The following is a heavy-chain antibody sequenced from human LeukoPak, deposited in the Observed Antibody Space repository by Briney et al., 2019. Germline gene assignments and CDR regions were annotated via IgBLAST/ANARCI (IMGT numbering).Heavy chain of an antibody. CDR1: GGSISSGSYY. D-gene: IGHD3-22*01. CDR2: IYTSGST. J-gene: IGHJ4*02. V-gene: IGHV4-61*02. Sequence: PSQTLSLTCTVSGGSISSGSYYWSWIRQPAGKGLEWIGRIYTSGSTNYNPSLKSRVTISVDTSKNQFSLKLSSVTAADTAVYYCARDRRYYDSSAYIRGFDYWGQGTLVTVSS. CDR3: ARDRRYYDSSAYIRGFDY.